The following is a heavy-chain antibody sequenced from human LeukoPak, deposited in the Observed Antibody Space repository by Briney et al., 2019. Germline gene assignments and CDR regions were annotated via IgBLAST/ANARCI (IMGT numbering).Heavy chain of an antibody. J-gene: IGHJ4*02. V-gene: IGHV4-59*01. CDR2: RYYRGST. CDR3: ATLGSFDY. Sequence: PSETLSLTCTVSGVSISSYYWSWIRQPPGKGLEWIGYRYYRGSTNYNPSLKSRVTISVDTSKNQFSLKLSSVTAADTAVYYCATLGSFDYWGQGTLVTVS. D-gene: IGHD7-27*01. CDR1: GVSISSYY.